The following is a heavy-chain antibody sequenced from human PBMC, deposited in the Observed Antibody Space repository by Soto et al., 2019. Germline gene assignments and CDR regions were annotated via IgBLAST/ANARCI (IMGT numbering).Heavy chain of an antibody. D-gene: IGHD3-22*01. CDR3: AKALNLYYHSSGYYSAFDY. CDR1: GFTFNNYG. CDR2: ISYDGSAK. J-gene: IGHJ4*02. V-gene: IGHV3-30*18. Sequence: QVQLVESGGGVVQPGRSLRLSCAASGFTFNNYGMHWVRQAPGKGLEWVALISYDGSAKYYADAVKGRFTISRDNSKNTVDLQMNSLRAEDTAVYYCAKALNLYYHSSGYYSAFDYWGQGTLVTVSS.